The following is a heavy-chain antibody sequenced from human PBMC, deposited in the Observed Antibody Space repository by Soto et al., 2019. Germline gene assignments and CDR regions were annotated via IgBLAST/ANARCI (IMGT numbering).Heavy chain of an antibody. J-gene: IGHJ4*02. CDR1: GGSVSSGSYY. D-gene: IGHD2-15*01. CDR2: IYYSGST. V-gene: IGHV4-61*01. Sequence: SETLSLTCTVSGGSVSSGSYYRSWIRQPPGKGLEWIGYIYYSGSTNYNPSLKSRVTISVDTSKNQFSLRLSPVTAADTAVYYCARAGRVVGAARRDYWGQGTLVTVSS. CDR3: ARAGRVVGAARRDY.